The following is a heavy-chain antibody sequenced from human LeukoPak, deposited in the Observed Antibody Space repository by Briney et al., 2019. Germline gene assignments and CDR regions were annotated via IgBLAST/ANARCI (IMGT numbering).Heavy chain of an antibody. CDR3: ARDHLANLASRLFDP. D-gene: IGHD3-3*01. CDR1: GGSISSSTFY. Sequence: SETLSLTCTVSGGSISSSTFYWGWIRQPPGKGLEWIGTIYYSGSTFYNPSLKSRVTGSVDTSKNQFSLKLSSLTAADTAVYYCARDHLANLASRLFDPWGQGSLVTVSS. V-gene: IGHV4-39*07. CDR2: IYYSGST. J-gene: IGHJ5*02.